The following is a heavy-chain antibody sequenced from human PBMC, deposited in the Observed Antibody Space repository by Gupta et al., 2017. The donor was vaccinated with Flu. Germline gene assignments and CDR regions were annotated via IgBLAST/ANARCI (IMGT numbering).Heavy chain of an antibody. CDR2: ISWNSGRI. V-gene: IGHV3-9*01. Sequence: EVQLVESGGGLVQPGRCLRLSCAASGFIFADHAMHWVRQAPGKGLEWVSGISWNSGRIDYADSVKGRFTISRDNTKNSLYLQMNSVRAEDTALYYCAKDLGVMNEAFDIWGQGTMVTVSS. CDR3: AKDLGVMNEAFDI. J-gene: IGHJ3*02. CDR1: GFIFADHA. D-gene: IGHD3-16*01.